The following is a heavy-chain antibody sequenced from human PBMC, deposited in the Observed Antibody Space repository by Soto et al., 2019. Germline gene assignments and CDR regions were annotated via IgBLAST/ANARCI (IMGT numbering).Heavy chain of an antibody. CDR1: GGSFSGYY. J-gene: IGHJ4*02. CDR3: ARTGYFVPFDY. CDR2: INHSGST. V-gene: IGHV4-34*01. Sequence: PSETLSLTCAVYGGSFSGYYWSWIRQPPGKGLEWSGEINHSGSTNYNPSLKSRVTISVDTSKNQFSLKLSSVTAADTAVYYCARTGYFVPFDYWGQGTLVTVSS. D-gene: IGHD3-22*01.